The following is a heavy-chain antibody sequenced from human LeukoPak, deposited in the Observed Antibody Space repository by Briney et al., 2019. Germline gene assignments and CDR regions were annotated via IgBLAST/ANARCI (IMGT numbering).Heavy chain of an antibody. D-gene: IGHD6-19*01. CDR1: GYTFTSYG. CDR2: ISAYNGNT. V-gene: IGHV1-18*01. J-gene: IGHJ4*02. Sequence: ASVKVSCKASGYTFTSYGISWVRQAPGQGLEWMGWISAYNGNTNYAQKFQGRVTMTTDTSTSTAYMELRSLRSDDTAVYYCARDEQWLLLPRLDYWGQGTLVTVSS. CDR3: ARDEQWLLLPRLDY.